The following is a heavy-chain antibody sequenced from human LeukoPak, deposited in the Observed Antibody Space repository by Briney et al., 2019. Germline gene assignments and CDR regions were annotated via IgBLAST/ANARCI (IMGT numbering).Heavy chain of an antibody. V-gene: IGHV4-30-2*01. CDR2: VYQSGIT. D-gene: IGHD3-3*01. CDR1: GGSVSSGGHY. CDR3: ALLYRSRRAFDI. Sequence: SQTLSLTCTVSGGSVSSGGHYWSWIRQPPGKGLEWIGYVYQSGITYYSPSLKSRVSISVDRSKNQFSLELTSVTAADTAVYYCALLYRSRRAFDIWGQGTMVTVSS. J-gene: IGHJ3*02.